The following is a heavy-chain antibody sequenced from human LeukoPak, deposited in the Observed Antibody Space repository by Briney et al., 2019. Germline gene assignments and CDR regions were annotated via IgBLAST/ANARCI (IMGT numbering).Heavy chain of an antibody. CDR2: ISWNSGSI. V-gene: IGHV3-9*01. J-gene: IGHJ5*02. CDR3: AKGRDKYQLLSKNWFDP. Sequence: SGGSLRLSCAASGFTFDVYDMHWVRHAPGEGLEWVSGISWNSGSIGYADSVKGRFTISRDNAKDSLYLQMNSLRAEDTALYYCAKGRDKYQLLSKNWFDPWGQGTLVTVSS. CDR1: GFTFDVYD. D-gene: IGHD2-2*01.